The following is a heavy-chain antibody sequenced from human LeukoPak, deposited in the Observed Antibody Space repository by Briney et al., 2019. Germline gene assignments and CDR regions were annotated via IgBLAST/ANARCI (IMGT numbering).Heavy chain of an antibody. Sequence: SETLSLTCTVDGGSISRDYWSCVRQPPGKGLEWIGYIYYSRSPNYNPSLKGRVTISVDTSKNQFSLKLSSVTAADTAVYYCARGLDPVTIFDYWGQGTLVTVSS. CDR3: ARGLDPVTIFDY. J-gene: IGHJ4*02. D-gene: IGHD4-11*01. V-gene: IGHV4-59*01. CDR1: GGSISRDY. CDR2: IYYSRSP.